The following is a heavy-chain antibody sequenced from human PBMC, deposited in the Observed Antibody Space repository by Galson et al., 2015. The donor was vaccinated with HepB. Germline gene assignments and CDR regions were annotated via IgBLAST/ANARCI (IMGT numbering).Heavy chain of an antibody. D-gene: IGHD5-18*01. J-gene: IGHJ4*02. Sequence: SLRLSCAAYGFTFSSYGMHWVRQAPGKGLEWVAVISYTGNNQYYADSVKGRFSISRDNSNNTLYLQMNSLRTEDTAVYFCAKGSRGKLWPFDYWGQGTLVTVSS. CDR1: GFTFSSYG. CDR2: ISYTGNNQ. CDR3: AKGSRGKLWPFDY. V-gene: IGHV3-30*18.